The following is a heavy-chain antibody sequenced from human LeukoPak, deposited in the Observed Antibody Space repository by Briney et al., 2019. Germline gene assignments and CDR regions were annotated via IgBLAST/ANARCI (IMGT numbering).Heavy chain of an antibody. J-gene: IGHJ3*02. CDR2: FDPEDGET. CDR1: GYTLTELS. V-gene: IGHV1-24*01. CDR3: ATIGGATRFDAFDI. D-gene: IGHD1-26*01. Sequence: ASVKVSCKVSGYTLTELSMHWVRQAPGKGLEWMGGFDPEDGETIYAQKFQGRVTMTEDTSTDTAYMELSSLRSEDTAVYYCATIGGATRFDAFDIWGQGTMVTISS.